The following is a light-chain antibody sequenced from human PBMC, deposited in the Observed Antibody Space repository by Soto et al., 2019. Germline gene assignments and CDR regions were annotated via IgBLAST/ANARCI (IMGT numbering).Light chain of an antibody. V-gene: IGKV1-8*01. J-gene: IGKJ1*01. CDR3: QQYSSYWT. CDR1: QDIGNY. CDR2: DAS. Sequence: IRMTQSPSSFSATTGDRVAITCRATQDIGNYFAWYQQIPGKAPNLLIYDASTLQTGVPSRFSGSGSGTEFNLTISSLQPEDFATYYCQQYSSYWTFAQGTKVDIK.